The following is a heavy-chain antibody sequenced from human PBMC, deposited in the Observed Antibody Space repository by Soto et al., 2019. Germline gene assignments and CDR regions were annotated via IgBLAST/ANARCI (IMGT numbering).Heavy chain of an antibody. CDR3: ARGHRDAAALRPGRWFDP. J-gene: IGHJ5*02. Sequence: SETLSLTCALYGGSFIGYYWGWIRQPPGKGLEWIGEINHSGSTNYNPSLKSRVTISVDTSKNQFSLKLSSVTAADTAVYYCARGHRDAAALRPGRWFDPWGQGTLVTVSS. D-gene: IGHD6-25*01. CDR1: GGSFIGYY. CDR2: INHSGST. V-gene: IGHV4-34*01.